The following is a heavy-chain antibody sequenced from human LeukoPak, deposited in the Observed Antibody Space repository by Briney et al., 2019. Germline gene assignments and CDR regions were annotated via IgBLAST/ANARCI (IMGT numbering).Heavy chain of an antibody. D-gene: IGHD2-21*02. CDR3: ASTNCGGDCYPDY. CDR2: IIPIFGTA. V-gene: IGHV1-69*05. J-gene: IGHJ4*02. CDR1: GYTFTGYY. Sequence: GASVKVSCKASGYTFTGYYMHWVRQAPGQGLEWMGGIIPIFGTANYAQRFQGRVTITTDESTSTAYMELSSLRSEDTAVYYCASTNCGGDCYPDYWGQGTLVTVSS.